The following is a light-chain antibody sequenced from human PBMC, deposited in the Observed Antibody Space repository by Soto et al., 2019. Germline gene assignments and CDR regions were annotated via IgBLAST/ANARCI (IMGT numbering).Light chain of an antibody. Sequence: EIVLTQSPGTLSLSPGERATLSCRASQSVSTNSLAWYQQEPGQAPRLLIYGASSRATGIPDRFSGSGSGTDFTLTISRLEPEDFPVYYCQQYGSSPGTFGQGNKVDIK. V-gene: IGKV3-20*01. J-gene: IGKJ1*01. CDR3: QQYGSSPGT. CDR1: QSVSTNS. CDR2: GAS.